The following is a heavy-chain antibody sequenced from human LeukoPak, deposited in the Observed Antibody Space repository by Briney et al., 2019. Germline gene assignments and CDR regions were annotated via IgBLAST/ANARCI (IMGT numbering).Heavy chain of an antibody. Sequence: ASVKVSCKASGYTFTNYYIHWVRQAPGQGLEWMGIINPSGGSASSAQKFQGRVTMTRDTSTSTVYMELSSLRSEDTAVYYCARDYHGSGSLTTFDHWGQGTLVTVSS. CDR3: ARDYHGSGSLTTFDH. D-gene: IGHD3-10*01. J-gene: IGHJ4*02. CDR1: GYTFTNYY. V-gene: IGHV1-46*01. CDR2: INPSGGSA.